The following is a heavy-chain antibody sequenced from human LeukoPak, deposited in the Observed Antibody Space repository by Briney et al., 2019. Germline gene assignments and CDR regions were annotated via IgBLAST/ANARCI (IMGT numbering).Heavy chain of an antibody. J-gene: IGHJ5*02. V-gene: IGHV4-39*07. D-gene: IGHD6-13*01. CDR1: GGSISSGGYY. CDR2: IYYSGST. CDR3: AREDIAAAFDTYNWFDP. Sequence: PSETLSLTCTVSGGSISSGGYYWGWIRQPPGKGLEWIGSIYYSGSTYYNPSLKSRVTISVDTSKNQFSLKLSSVTAADTAVYYCAREDIAAAFDTYNWFDPWGQGTLVTVSS.